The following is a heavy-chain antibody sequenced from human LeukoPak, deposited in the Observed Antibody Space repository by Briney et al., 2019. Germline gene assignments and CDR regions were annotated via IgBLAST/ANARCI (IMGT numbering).Heavy chain of an antibody. CDR2: INAGNGDT. D-gene: IGHD3-22*01. CDR3: ARVISYYYDTSGSSSDY. J-gene: IGHJ4*02. V-gene: IGHV1-3*01. CDR1: GYTFTSYA. Sequence: ASVKVSCKASGYTFTSYAIHWVRQAPGQRLEWMGWINAGNGDTKYSLMFQGRVTITRDTSAGTAYLALSSLRSEDTAVYYCARVISYYYDTSGSSSDYWGQGTVVTVSS.